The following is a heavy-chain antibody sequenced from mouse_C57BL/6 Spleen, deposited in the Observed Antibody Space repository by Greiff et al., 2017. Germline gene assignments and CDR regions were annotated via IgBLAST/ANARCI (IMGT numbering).Heavy chain of an antibody. CDR3: AISGMVTTPYYAMDY. CDR1: GYAFTNYL. J-gene: IGHJ4*01. Sequence: VQLQQSGAELVRPGTSVKVSCKASGYAFTNYLIEWVKQRPGQGLEWIGVLNPGSGGTNYNEKFKGKATLTADKSSSTAYMQLINLTTEDSSVYFCAISGMVTTPYYAMDYWGQGASVTASS. D-gene: IGHD2-2*01. V-gene: IGHV1-54*01. CDR2: LNPGSGGT.